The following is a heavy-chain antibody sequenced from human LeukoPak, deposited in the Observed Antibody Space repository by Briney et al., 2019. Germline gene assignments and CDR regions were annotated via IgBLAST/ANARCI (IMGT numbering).Heavy chain of an antibody. CDR2: IIPIFGTA. Sequence: ASVKVSCKASGGTFSSYAISWVRQAPGQGLEWMGGIIPIFGTANYAQKFQGRVTTTADESTSTAYMELSSLRSEDTAVYYCASDIVVVPAAIMGYYYYYMDVWGKGTTVTVSS. D-gene: IGHD2-2*02. V-gene: IGHV1-69*01. CDR1: GGTFSSYA. CDR3: ASDIVVVPAAIMGYYYYYMDV. J-gene: IGHJ6*03.